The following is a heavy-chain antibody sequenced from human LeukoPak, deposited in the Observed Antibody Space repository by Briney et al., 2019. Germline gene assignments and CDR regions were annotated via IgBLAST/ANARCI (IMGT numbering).Heavy chain of an antibody. V-gene: IGHV3-23*01. Sequence: GGSLRLSCAASGFTFSSYAMSWVRQSPGKGLEWVSAISGSGGSTYYADSVKGRFTISRDNSKNTLYLQMNSLRAEDTAVYYCAKEYCSSTSCYFHYFDYWGQGTLVTVSS. J-gene: IGHJ4*02. CDR1: GFTFSSYA. CDR2: ISGSGGST. CDR3: AKEYCSSTSCYFHYFDY. D-gene: IGHD2-2*01.